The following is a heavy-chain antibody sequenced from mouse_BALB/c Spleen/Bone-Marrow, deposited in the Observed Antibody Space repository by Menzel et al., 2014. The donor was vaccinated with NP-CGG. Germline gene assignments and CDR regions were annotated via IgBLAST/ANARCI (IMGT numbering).Heavy chain of an antibody. J-gene: IGHJ4*01. Sequence: VQLQQSRAELVRPGASVKVSCKASGYTFTNYWINWVRQRPGQGLEWIGNIYPSDSYSNYNQKFKDKATLTVDKSSSTAYMQLSSPTSEDSAVHYCTRRDRYDYYGVDYWGQGTSVTVSS. V-gene: IGHV1-69*02. CDR2: IYPSDSYS. CDR3: TRRDRYDYYGVDY. CDR1: GYTFTNYW. D-gene: IGHD2-14*01.